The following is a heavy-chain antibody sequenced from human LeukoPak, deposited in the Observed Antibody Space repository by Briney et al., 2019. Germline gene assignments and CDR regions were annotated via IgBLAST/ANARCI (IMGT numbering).Heavy chain of an antibody. V-gene: IGHV1-2*02. CDR1: GYTFSDSY. J-gene: IGHJ5*02. CDR3: ARVGGSGSYYIDINWFDP. CDR2: INPNSGAT. D-gene: IGHD3-10*01. Sequence: ASVKVSCKASGYTFSDSYMRWVRQGPGQGLEWMGWINPNSGATSYARKFQGRVTMTRDTSISAVYMELSRLRSDDTAVYYCARVGGSGSYYIDINWFDPWGQGTLVTVSS.